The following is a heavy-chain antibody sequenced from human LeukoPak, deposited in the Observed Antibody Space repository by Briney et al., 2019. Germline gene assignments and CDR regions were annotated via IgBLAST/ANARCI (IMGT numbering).Heavy chain of an antibody. V-gene: IGHV3-30-3*01. J-gene: IGHJ4*02. D-gene: IGHD3-10*01. Sequence: GGSLRLSCAASGFTVSNFWMHWVRQAPGKGLEWVAVISYDGSNKYYADSVKGRFTISRDNSKNTLYLQMNSLRAEDTAVYYCARDHRGVRDYFDYWGQGTLVTVSS. CDR1: GFTVSNFW. CDR3: ARDHRGVRDYFDY. CDR2: ISYDGSNK.